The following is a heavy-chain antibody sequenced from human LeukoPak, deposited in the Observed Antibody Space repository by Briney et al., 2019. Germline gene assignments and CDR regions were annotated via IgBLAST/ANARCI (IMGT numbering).Heavy chain of an antibody. CDR3: VRDSPYSSGWYRFFDL. CDR2: AYYSGST. J-gene: IGHJ2*01. CDR1: DVSVTTRDSY. D-gene: IGHD6-19*01. V-gene: IGHV4-39*07. Sequence: SETLSLTCTVSDVSVTTRDSYWGWVRQPPGKGLEWIGSAYYSGSTYFNPSLKSRLSISVDTSKNQFSLRLTSVTAADTAVYYCVRDSPYSSGWYRFFDLWGRGTLVTVTS.